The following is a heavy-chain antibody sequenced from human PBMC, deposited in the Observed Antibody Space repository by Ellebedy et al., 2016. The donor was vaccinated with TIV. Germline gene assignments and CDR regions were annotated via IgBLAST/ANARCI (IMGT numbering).Heavy chain of an antibody. V-gene: IGHV1-46*01. CDR3: ALPGGYYDNSGYYSF. Sequence: ASVKVSCXASGYTFTNYYMHWVRQAPGQGLEWMGIINPSGGRTSYAQKFQGRVTMTRDTSTSTVYMELSSLRSEDTAVYYCALPGGYYDNSGYYSFWGQGTLVTVSS. CDR1: GYTFTNYY. D-gene: IGHD3-22*01. J-gene: IGHJ4*02. CDR2: INPSGGRT.